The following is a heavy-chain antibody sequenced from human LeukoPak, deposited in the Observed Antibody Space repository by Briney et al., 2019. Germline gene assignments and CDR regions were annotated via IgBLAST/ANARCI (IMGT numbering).Heavy chain of an antibody. CDR3: ARVETATIPDY. CDR2: LSCNNSYI. V-gene: IGHV3-21*01. D-gene: IGHD5-24*01. J-gene: IGHJ4*02. Sequence: PGGALRLSCAASGFTFSSYYLNWGRQAPGEGLEWVSSLSCNNSYINYADSVEGRLTISRDNAKNALYLQMNSLRAEDTAVYYCARVETATIPDYWGQGTLDTVSS. CDR1: GFTFSSYY.